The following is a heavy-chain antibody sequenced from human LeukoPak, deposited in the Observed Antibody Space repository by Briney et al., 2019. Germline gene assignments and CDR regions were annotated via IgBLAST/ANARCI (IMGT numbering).Heavy chain of an antibody. V-gene: IGHV1-2*02. J-gene: IGHJ3*02. CDR2: INPNSGGT. D-gene: IGHD3-22*01. CDR3: ARTTSSGPDAFDI. CDR1: GYTFTGYY. Sequence: ASVKVSCKASGYTFTGYYMHWVRQAPGQGLEWMGWINPNSGGTNYAQKFQGRVTMTRDTSISTAYMELSRLRSDDTAVYYCARTTSSGPDAFDIWGQGTMVTVSS.